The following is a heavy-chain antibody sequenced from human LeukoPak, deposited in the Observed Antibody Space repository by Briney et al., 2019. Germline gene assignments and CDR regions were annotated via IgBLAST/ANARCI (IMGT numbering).Heavy chain of an antibody. J-gene: IGHJ4*02. CDR3: ARDQGSYGWGNHFDY. D-gene: IGHD3-16*01. Sequence: PGTSLRLSCAASGLTFSDHAMHWVRQAPGKGLEWLGVISYDGNYNHYADSVKGRFTVSRDNSKNTVYLHMSSLKPEDTAVYYCARDQGSYGWGNHFDYWGQGTLVTVSS. V-gene: IGHV3-30-3*01. CDR2: ISYDGNYN. CDR1: GLTFSDHA.